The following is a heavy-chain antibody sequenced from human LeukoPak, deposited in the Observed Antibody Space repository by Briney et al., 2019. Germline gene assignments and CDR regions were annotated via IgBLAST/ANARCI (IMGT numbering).Heavy chain of an antibody. CDR3: AKGQSGWSRGDFDF. CDR1: GFTFSNYA. Sequence: GGSLRLSCAASGFTFSNYAMSWVRQAPGKGLEWVSAISASGSNTYYADSVKGRFTISRDNSKNTLYLQMNSLRAEGTAVYYCAKGQSGWSRGDFDFWGQGALVTVSS. J-gene: IGHJ4*02. D-gene: IGHD6-19*01. V-gene: IGHV3-23*01. CDR2: ISASGSNT.